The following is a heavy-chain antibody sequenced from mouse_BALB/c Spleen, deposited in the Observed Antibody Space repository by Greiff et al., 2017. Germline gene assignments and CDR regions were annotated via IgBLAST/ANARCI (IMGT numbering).Heavy chain of an antibody. Sequence: EVKLVESGGGLVKPGGSLKLSCAASGFAFSSYDMSWVRQTPEKRLEWVAYISSGGGSTYYPDTVKGRFTISRDNAKNTLYLQMSSLKSEDTAMYYCAREGNYGGFDYWGQGTTLTVSS. CDR3: AREGNYGGFDY. V-gene: IGHV5-12-1*01. J-gene: IGHJ2*01. CDR2: ISSGGGST. CDR1: GFAFSSYD. D-gene: IGHD2-1*01.